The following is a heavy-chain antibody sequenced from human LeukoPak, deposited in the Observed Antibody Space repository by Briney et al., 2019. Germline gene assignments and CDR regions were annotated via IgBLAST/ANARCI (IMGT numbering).Heavy chain of an antibody. D-gene: IGHD3-22*01. V-gene: IGHV3-74*01. CDR3: ATPFRDSSGSYYNDWFDP. Sequence: QSGGSLRLSCTASGFTFSTYWMHWVRQAPGKGLVWVSRINSDGSSTTYADSVKGRFTISRDNAKNTLYLQMKSLRAEDTAVYYCATPFRDSSGSYYNDWFDPWGQGTLGTVSS. J-gene: IGHJ5*02. CDR2: INSDGSST. CDR1: GFTFSTYW.